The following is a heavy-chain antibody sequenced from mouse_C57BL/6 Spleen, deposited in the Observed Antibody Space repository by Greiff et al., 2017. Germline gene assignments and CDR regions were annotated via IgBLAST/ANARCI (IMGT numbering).Heavy chain of an antibody. Sequence: VQLQQSGAELARPGASVKLSCKATGYTFTSYGIRWVQQRTGQGLEWIGEIYPRSGNTYYHEKFKGKATLTADKSSSTAYMGRRSLTSEDSAVYCCARAEVGLRRGSFDYWGQGTTLTVSS. V-gene: IGHV1-81*01. CDR2: IYPRSGNT. J-gene: IGHJ2*01. D-gene: IGHD2-4*01. CDR3: ARAEVGLRRGSFDY. CDR1: GYTFTSYG.